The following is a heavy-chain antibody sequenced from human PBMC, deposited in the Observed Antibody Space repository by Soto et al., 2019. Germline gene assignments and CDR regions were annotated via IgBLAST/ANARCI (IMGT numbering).Heavy chain of an antibody. CDR3: ARGRGQSE. CDR2: IKQDGSEK. V-gene: IGHV3-7*01. D-gene: IGHD3-10*01. CDR1: GFTFSTYW. J-gene: IGHJ4*02. Sequence: EVQLVESGGGLVQPGGSLRLSCAASGFTFSTYWMTWVRQGPGKGLEWVANIKQDGSEKYYVDSVKGRFTISRDNAKSSLYLQMNSLRADDTAVYYCARGRGQSEWGRGTLVTVSS.